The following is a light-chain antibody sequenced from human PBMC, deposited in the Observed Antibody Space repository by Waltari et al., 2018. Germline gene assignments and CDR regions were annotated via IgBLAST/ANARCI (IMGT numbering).Light chain of an antibody. CDR3: LQSSNWYT. J-gene: IGKJ2*01. CDR2: GAS. V-gene: IGKV3-11*01. CDR1: QSVSSY. Sequence: EIGLTQSPATLSLSPGERATLSCRASQSVSSYLAWYQLKPGQAPRLLIYGASNRATGIPARFSGSASWTDFTLTINSLEPEDFAVYYCLQSSNWYTFGQGTKLEIK.